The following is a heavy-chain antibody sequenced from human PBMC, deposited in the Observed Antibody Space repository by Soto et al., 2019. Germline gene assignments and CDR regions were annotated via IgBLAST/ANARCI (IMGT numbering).Heavy chain of an antibody. CDR1: GGYITNYY. J-gene: IGHJ4*02. CDR3: ARDSGYGDPFDY. Sequence: QVQLQESGPGLVKPSETLSLTCTVSGGYITNYYWSWIRQPPGKGLEWIGYIFYSGNTNYNPSLRSRXXIXVXXSKNQFSLRLNSVTAADTAVYYCARDSGYGDPFDYWGQGTLVTVSS. V-gene: IGHV4-59*01. D-gene: IGHD4-17*01. CDR2: IFYSGNT.